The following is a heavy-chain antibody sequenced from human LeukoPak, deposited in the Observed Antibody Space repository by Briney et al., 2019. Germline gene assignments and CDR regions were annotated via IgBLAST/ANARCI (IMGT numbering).Heavy chain of an antibody. CDR3: ARQVGLYYFDF. CDR1: GDSVSSSRYF. CDR2: ISYSGNP. J-gene: IGHJ4*02. V-gene: IGHV4-39*01. Sequence: SETLSLTCTVSGDSVSSSRYFRGWIRQPPGKGLEWIGTISYSGNPYFNPSLKSRVTISVDTSKNQFSLKLSSVTAADTAVYCCARQVGLYYFDFWGQGTLVTVSS.